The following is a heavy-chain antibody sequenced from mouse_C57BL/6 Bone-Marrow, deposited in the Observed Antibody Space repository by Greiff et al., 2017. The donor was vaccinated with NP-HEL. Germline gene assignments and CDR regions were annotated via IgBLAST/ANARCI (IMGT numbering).Heavy chain of an antibody. J-gene: IGHJ4*01. CDR2: IRSKSNNYAT. Sequence: EVHLVESGGGLVQPKGSLKLSCAASGFSFNTYAMNWVRQAPGKGLEWVARIRSKSNNYATYYADSVKASITISRDDSESMLYLQMNNLKTEDTAMYYCMSTITTVVADYAMDYWGQGTSVTVSS. CDR1: GFSFNTYA. CDR3: MSTITTVVADYAMDY. D-gene: IGHD1-1*01. V-gene: IGHV10-1*01.